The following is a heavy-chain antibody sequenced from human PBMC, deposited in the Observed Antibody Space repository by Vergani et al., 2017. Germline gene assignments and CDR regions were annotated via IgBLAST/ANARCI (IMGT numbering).Heavy chain of an antibody. D-gene: IGHD1-14*01. Sequence: QVQLVESGGGVVPPGRSLRLSCAASGFTFNQYGMHWVRQAPGKGLEWVAVTWYDGNNKQYADSVKGRFTISRDNSKSTMYLQMNNLRDEDTGVYYCARDLRVLYNRFDPWGQGTLVTVSS. CDR1: GFTFNQYG. CDR3: ARDLRVLYNRFDP. CDR2: TWYDGNNK. J-gene: IGHJ5*02. V-gene: IGHV3-33*01.